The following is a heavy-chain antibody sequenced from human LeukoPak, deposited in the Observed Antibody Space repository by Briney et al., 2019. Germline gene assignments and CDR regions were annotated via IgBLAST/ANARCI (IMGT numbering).Heavy chain of an antibody. CDR3: ARDPMVRGVITVYYYYYMDV. CDR2: ISYDGSNK. J-gene: IGHJ6*03. V-gene: IGHV3-30*04. D-gene: IGHD3-10*01. Sequence: GGSLRLSCAASGFTFSSYAMHWVRQAPGKGLEWVAVISYDGSNKYYADSVKGRFTISRDNSKNTLYLQMNSLRAEDTAVYYCARDPMVRGVITVYYYYYMDVWGKGTTVTVSS. CDR1: GFTFSSYA.